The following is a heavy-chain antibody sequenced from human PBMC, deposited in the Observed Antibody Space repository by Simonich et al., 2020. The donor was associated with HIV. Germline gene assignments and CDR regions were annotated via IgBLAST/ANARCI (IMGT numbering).Heavy chain of an antibody. D-gene: IGHD3-9*01. CDR1: GYSFTAYY. CDR3: ARAYYDTLTGYLYLDS. Sequence: QVSLVQSGAEVKRPGASVKVSCKASGYSFTAYYIHWVRQAPGQGLEWMGRISPNSGATNYAQQFRGRVTLTRDTAISTAYMELSRPRSDDTAVYYCARAYYDTLTGYLYLDSWGQGTLVTVSS. CDR2: ISPNSGAT. V-gene: IGHV1-2*02. J-gene: IGHJ4*02.